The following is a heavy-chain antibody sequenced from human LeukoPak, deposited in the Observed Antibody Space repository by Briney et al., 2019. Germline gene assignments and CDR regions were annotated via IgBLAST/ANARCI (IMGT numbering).Heavy chain of an antibody. CDR3: AADRPRTGPLSFDY. CDR1: GYTFTNYY. V-gene: IGHV1-46*01. J-gene: IGHJ4*02. Sequence: ASVKVSCKASGYTFTNYYIHWVRQAPGQGLEWMGIINPAGGSTNYAQKFQERVTITRDMSTSTAYMELSSLRSEDTAVYYCAADRPRTGPLSFDYWGQGTLVTVSS. CDR2: INPAGGST. D-gene: IGHD4-17*01.